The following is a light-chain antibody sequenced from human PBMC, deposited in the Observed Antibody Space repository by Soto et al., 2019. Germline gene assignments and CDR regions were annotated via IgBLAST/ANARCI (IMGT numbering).Light chain of an antibody. CDR2: GAS. CDR3: QQYGSSLSIT. CDR1: QSLSSSY. V-gene: IGKV3-20*01. Sequence: EIWFTHSPSTLSMSTTARATLSCRASQSLSSSYLAWYQQKPGQAPRLLIYGASSRATGIPDRFSGSGSGTDFSLTISRLEPEDFAVYYCQQYGSSLSITFGQGTLLEIK. J-gene: IGKJ5*01.